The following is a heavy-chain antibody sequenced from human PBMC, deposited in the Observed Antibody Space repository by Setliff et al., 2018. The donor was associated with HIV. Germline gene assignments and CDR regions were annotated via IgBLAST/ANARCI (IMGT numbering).Heavy chain of an antibody. D-gene: IGHD3-10*01. J-gene: IGHJ4*02. CDR3: ARGLNYYGSGSYLPLGY. Sequence: ETLSLTCAVYGGSFNDYYWTWIRQPPGKGLEWIGEIDHSGSTKYHASLKSRVTISIDTSKNQISLKLSSVTAADTAVYHCARGLNYYGSGSYLPLGYWGQGTLVTVSS. CDR2: IDHSGST. CDR1: GGSFNDYY. V-gene: IGHV4-34*01.